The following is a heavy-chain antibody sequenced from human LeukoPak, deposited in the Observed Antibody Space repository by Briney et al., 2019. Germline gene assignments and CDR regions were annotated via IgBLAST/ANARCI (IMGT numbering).Heavy chain of an antibody. J-gene: IGHJ6*02. Sequence: SETLSLTCTVSGGSISSYYWSWIRQPAGKGLEWIGRICTSGSTNYNPSLKSRVTMSVDTSKNQFSLKLSSVTAADTAVYYCARDGHHSSSWYGAWYYYGMDVWGQGTTVTVSS. CDR3: ARDGHHSSSWYGAWYYYGMDV. D-gene: IGHD6-13*01. CDR2: ICTSGST. V-gene: IGHV4-4*07. CDR1: GGSISSYY.